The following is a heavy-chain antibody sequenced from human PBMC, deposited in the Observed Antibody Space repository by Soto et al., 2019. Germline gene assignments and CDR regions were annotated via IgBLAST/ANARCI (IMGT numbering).Heavy chain of an antibody. Sequence: QITLNESGPTVVRPTETLTLTCRFSGFSLTTSGVGVGWIRQSPGKAPEWLALIYWDEDKRYRASLKSSLTITKDTSRTQVVLTVSELDQTDTATYYCAHRVLRTVFGLVTTTAIYFDFWGQGTPVAVSS. V-gene: IGHV2-5*02. D-gene: IGHD3-3*01. CDR3: AHRVLRTVFGLVTTTAIYFDF. J-gene: IGHJ4*02. CDR1: GFSLTTSGVG. CDR2: IYWDEDK.